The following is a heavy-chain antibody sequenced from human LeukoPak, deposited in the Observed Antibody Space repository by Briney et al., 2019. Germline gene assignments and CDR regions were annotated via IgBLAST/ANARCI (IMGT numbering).Heavy chain of an antibody. D-gene: IGHD2-21*02. J-gene: IGHJ4*02. Sequence: PGGSLRLSCAASGFTFSSYSMNWVRQAPGKGLEWVSYISSSSSTIYYAASVKGRFTISRDNAKNSLYLQMNSLRDEDTAVYYCAREVVVVTAPHYFDYWGQGTLVTVSS. CDR1: GFTFSSYS. V-gene: IGHV3-48*02. CDR3: AREVVVVTAPHYFDY. CDR2: ISSSSSTI.